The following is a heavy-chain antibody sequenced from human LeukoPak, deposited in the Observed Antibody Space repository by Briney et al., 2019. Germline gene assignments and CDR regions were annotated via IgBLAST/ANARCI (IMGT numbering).Heavy chain of an antibody. V-gene: IGHV3-30*18. CDR2: ISNDGSNK. CDR1: GFTFSSYG. CDR3: AKLATVTTGDY. J-gene: IGHJ4*02. Sequence: EGSLRLSCAASGFTFSSYGMHWVRQAPGKGLEWVAVISNDGSNKYYADSVKGRFTISRDNSKNMLYLQMNSLRTEDTAMYYCAKLATVTTGDYWGQGTLVTVSS. D-gene: IGHD4-17*01.